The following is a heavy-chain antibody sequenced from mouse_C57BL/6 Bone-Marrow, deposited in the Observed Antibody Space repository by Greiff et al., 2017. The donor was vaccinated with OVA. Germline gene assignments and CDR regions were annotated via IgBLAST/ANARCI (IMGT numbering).Heavy chain of an antibody. V-gene: IGHV3-1*01. Sequence: EVQVVESGPGMVKPSQSLSLTCTVTGYSITSGYDWHWIRHFPGNKLEWMGYISYSGSTNYNPYLKSRISITHDTSKNHFFLHLNSVTTEDTATYCCAWGEYGSFAYWGQGTLVTVSA. J-gene: IGHJ3*01. CDR2: ISYSGST. CDR3: AWGEYGSFAY. D-gene: IGHD2-2*01. CDR1: GYSITSGYD.